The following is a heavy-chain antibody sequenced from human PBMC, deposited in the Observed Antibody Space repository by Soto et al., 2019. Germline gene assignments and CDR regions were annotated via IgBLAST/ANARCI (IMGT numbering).Heavy chain of an antibody. Sequence: ASVKVSCKASGGTFSSYAISWVRQAPGQGLEWMGGIIPIFGTANYAQKFQGRVTITADESTSTAYMELSSLRSEDTAVYYCARDSCSGGSCYRFFDYYGMDGWGQGTTVTVSS. CDR3: ARDSCSGGSCYRFFDYYGMDG. CDR1: GGTFSSYA. V-gene: IGHV1-69*13. D-gene: IGHD2-15*01. J-gene: IGHJ6*02. CDR2: IIPIFGTA.